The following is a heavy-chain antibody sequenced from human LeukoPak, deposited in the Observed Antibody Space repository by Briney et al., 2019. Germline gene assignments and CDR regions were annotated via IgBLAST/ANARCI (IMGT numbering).Heavy chain of an antibody. Sequence: VASVTVSCKASGYTFINYYMHWVRQAPGQGLEWMGIINPSGGSAYYAQKFQGRVTMTSDVSTSTFHMELSSLRSEDTAVYYCARPVDTASLVNWGQGTLVTVSS. J-gene: IGHJ4*02. CDR1: GYTFINYY. CDR3: ARPVDTASLVN. V-gene: IGHV1-46*01. D-gene: IGHD5-18*01. CDR2: INPSGGSA.